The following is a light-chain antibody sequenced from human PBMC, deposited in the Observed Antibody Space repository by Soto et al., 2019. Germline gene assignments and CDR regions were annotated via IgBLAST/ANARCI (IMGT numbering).Light chain of an antibody. J-gene: IGLJ2*01. V-gene: IGLV2-8*01. CDR3: SSYAGSNNFVV. CDR2: EVS. CDR1: SSDVGGYNF. Sequence: QSALTQPPSASGSPGQSVTISCTGTSSDVGGYNFVSWYQHHPGKAPKLMIYEVSKRPSGVPDRFSASKSGNTASLTVSGLQAEDEADYYCSSYAGSNNFVVFGGGTKVTVL.